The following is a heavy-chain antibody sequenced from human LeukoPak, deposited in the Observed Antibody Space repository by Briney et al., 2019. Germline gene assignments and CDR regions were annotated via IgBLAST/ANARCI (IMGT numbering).Heavy chain of an antibody. Sequence: ASVKVSCKASGGTFSSYAISWVRQAPGQGLEWMGGIIPIFGTANYAQRFQGRVTITADESTSTAYMELSSLRSEDTAVYYCARVGGGIFDYWGQGTLVTVSS. J-gene: IGHJ4*02. CDR2: IIPIFGTA. D-gene: IGHD4-23*01. CDR3: ARVGGGIFDY. V-gene: IGHV1-69*13. CDR1: GGTFSSYA.